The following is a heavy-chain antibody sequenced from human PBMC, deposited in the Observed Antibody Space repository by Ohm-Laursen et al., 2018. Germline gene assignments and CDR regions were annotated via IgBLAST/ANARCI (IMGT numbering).Heavy chain of an antibody. Sequence: SLRLSCAASGFTFSSYSMNWVRQAPGKGLEWVSSISSSSSYIYYADSVKGRFTISRDNAKNSLYLQMNSLRAEDTAVYYCARVGPYDFWSGYSLHYYYGMDVWGQGTTVTVSS. CDR2: ISSSSSYI. CDR1: GFTFSSYS. V-gene: IGHV3-21*01. D-gene: IGHD3-3*01. J-gene: IGHJ6*02. CDR3: ARVGPYDFWSGYSLHYYYGMDV.